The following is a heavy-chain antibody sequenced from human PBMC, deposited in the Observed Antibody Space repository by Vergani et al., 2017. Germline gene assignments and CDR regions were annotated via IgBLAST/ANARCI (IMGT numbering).Heavy chain of an antibody. D-gene: IGHD3-3*01. Sequence: QVQLVESGGGVVQPGRSLRLSCAASGFTFSSYGMHWVRQAPGKGLEWVAVISYDGSNKYYADSVKGRFTISRDNSKNTLYLQMNSLRAEDTAVYYCAKTYYDFWSGPIHWGQGTLVTVSS. CDR1: GFTFSSYG. V-gene: IGHV3-30*18. CDR2: ISYDGSNK. CDR3: AKTYYDFWSGPIH. J-gene: IGHJ4*02.